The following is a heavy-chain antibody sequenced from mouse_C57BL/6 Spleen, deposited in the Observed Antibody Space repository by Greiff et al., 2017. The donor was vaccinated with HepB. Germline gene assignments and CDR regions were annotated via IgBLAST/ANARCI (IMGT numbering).Heavy chain of an antibody. CDR3: ARASYDYDFDY. CDR2: SRNKANDYTT. Sequence: EVKVVESGGGLVQSGRSLRLSCATSGFTFSDFYMEWVRQAPGKGLEWIAASRNKANDYTTEYSASVKGRFIVSRDTSQSILYLQMNALRAEDTAIYYCARASYDYDFDYWGQGTTLTVSS. CDR1: GFTFSDFY. J-gene: IGHJ2*01. V-gene: IGHV7-1*01. D-gene: IGHD2-4*01.